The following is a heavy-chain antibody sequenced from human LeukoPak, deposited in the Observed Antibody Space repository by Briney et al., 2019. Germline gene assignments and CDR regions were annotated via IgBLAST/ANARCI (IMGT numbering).Heavy chain of an antibody. V-gene: IGHV3-23*01. CDR2: ISGSGGNT. CDR1: GFAFSGFA. D-gene: IGHD4-17*01. CDR3: ARGRGGDYVPSHFDY. J-gene: IGHJ4*02. Sequence: GGSLRLSCSASGFAFSGFAMGWVRQAPGKGLECVSSISGSGGNTYYADSVEGRFTISRDNSKNTLYLQMNSLRAEDTALYYCARGRGGDYVPSHFDYWGQGTLVTVSS.